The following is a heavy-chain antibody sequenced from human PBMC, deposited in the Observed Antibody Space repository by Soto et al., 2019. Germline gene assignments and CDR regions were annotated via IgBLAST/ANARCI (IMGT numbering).Heavy chain of an antibody. CDR1: GFTFSSYG. D-gene: IGHD2-15*01. Sequence: QVQLVESGGGVVQPGRSLRLSCAASGFTFSSYGMHWFRQAPGKGLEWVAVIWYDGSNKYYADSVKGRFTISRDNSKNTLYLQMNSLRAEDTAVYYCARAWGRYCSGGSCYSHFDYWGQGTLVTVSS. V-gene: IGHV3-33*01. CDR3: ARAWGRYCSGGSCYSHFDY. CDR2: IWYDGSNK. J-gene: IGHJ4*02.